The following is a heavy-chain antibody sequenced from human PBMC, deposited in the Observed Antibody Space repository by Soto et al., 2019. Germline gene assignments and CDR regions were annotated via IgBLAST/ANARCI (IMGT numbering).Heavy chain of an antibody. J-gene: IGHJ4*02. Sequence: GASVKVSCKASVYTFTGYYMQWVRQAPEQGLEWMGWINPNSGGTNYAQKFQGWVTMTRDTSISTAYMELSRLRSDDTAVYYCARERVYDSSGYHPGYWGQGTLVTVSS. CDR2: INPNSGGT. CDR1: VYTFTGYY. V-gene: IGHV1-2*04. D-gene: IGHD3-22*01. CDR3: ARERVYDSSGYHPGY.